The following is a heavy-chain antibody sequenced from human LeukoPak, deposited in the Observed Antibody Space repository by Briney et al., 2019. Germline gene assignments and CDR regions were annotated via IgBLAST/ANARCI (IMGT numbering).Heavy chain of an antibody. CDR1: GFRFSSYG. Sequence: PGGSLGLSCAASGFRFSSYGMHWVRQAPGKGLEWVSAISGSGGSTYYADSVKGRFTISRDNSKNTLYLQMDSLRAEDTAVYYCARTMVHFGVVIRYMDVWGKGTTVTVSS. D-gene: IGHD3-3*01. CDR2: ISGSGGST. CDR3: ARTMVHFGVVIRYMDV. V-gene: IGHV3-23*01. J-gene: IGHJ6*03.